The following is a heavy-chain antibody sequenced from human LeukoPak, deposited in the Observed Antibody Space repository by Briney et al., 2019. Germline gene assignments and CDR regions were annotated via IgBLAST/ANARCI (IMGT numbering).Heavy chain of an antibody. CDR1: GYTFTGYY. V-gene: IGHV1-2*04. Sequence: ASVKVSCKAPGYTFTGYYMHWVRQAPGQGLEWMGWINPNSGGTNYAQKFQGWVTMTRDTSISTAYMELSRLRSDDTAVYYCARDTIAVAAPTGYYFDYWGQGTLVTVSS. CDR3: ARDTIAVAAPTGYYFDY. J-gene: IGHJ4*02. CDR2: INPNSGGT. D-gene: IGHD6-19*01.